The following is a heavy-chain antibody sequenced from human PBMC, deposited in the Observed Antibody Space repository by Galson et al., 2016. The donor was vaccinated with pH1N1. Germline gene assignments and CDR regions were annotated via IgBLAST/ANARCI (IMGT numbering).Heavy chain of an antibody. V-gene: IGHV5-51*03. CDR1: GYSFTSYW. D-gene: IGHD3-10*01. J-gene: IGHJ4*02. CDR3: ARLRGGITVVREVYVDL. Sequence: QSGAEVKKPGESLKISCRGSGYSFTSYWIAWVRQKPGKGLEWMGIVYPGDSDTRYSPSFRGLFTFSADKSIGTAYLQWSSLEASDTAIYYCARLRGGITVVREVYVDLWGQGTLVTVSP. CDR2: VYPGDSDT.